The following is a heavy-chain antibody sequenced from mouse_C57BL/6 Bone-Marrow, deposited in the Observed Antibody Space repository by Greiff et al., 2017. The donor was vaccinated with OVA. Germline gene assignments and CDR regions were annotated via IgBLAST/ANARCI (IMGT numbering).Heavy chain of an antibody. J-gene: IGHJ2*01. CDR2: INPGSGGT. CDR1: GYAFTNYL. V-gene: IGHV1-54*01. Sequence: QVQLQQSGAELVRPGTSVKVSCKASGYAFTNYLIEWVKQRPGQGLEWIGVINPGSGGTNYNEKFKGKATLTADKSSSTAYMQLSSLTSEDSAVYFCARWGYGSSPYYFDYWGQGTTLTVSS. CDR3: ARWGYGSSPYYFDY. D-gene: IGHD1-1*01.